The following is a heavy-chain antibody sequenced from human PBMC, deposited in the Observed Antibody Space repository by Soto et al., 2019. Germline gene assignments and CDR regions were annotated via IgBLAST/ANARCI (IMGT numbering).Heavy chain of an antibody. D-gene: IGHD6-13*01. J-gene: IGHJ5*02. CDR2: ISSDGATK. V-gene: IGHV3-30*14. Sequence: GGSLRLSCTASGFAFRSHAMQWVRQAPGKGLEWVAVISSDGATKYVADSLKGRFTISRDNFESTMSLQMNNLRPEDTALYYCARSSVHIAAAGRLDLWGPGTMVTVYS. CDR1: GFAFRSHA. CDR3: ARSSVHIAAAGRLDL.